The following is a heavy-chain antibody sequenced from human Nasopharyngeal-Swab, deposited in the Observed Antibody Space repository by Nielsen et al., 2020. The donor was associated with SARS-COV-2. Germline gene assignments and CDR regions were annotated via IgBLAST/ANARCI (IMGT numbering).Heavy chain of an antibody. CDR3: ARERGYEPEEYYYMDV. Sequence: GESLKISCAASGFTFSSYAMHWVRQAPGKGLEWVAVISYDGSNKYYADSVKGRFTISRDNSKNTLYLQMNSLRAEDTAVYYCARERGYEPEEYYYMDVWGKGTTVTVSS. V-gene: IGHV3-30*04. J-gene: IGHJ6*03. CDR1: GFTFSSYA. D-gene: IGHD1-1*01. CDR2: ISYDGSNK.